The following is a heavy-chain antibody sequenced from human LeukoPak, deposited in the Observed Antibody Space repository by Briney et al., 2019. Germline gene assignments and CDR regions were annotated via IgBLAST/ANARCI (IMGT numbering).Heavy chain of an antibody. Sequence: GGSLRLSCAASGFTNSSYAMHWVRQAPGKGLEWVAVISYDGSNKYYADSVKGRFTISRDNSKNTLYLQMNSLRAEDTAVYYCARDELLWFGELLGHYFDYWGQGTLVTVSS. J-gene: IGHJ4*02. D-gene: IGHD3-10*01. CDR3: ARDELLWFGELLGHYFDY. V-gene: IGHV3-30-3*01. CDR1: GFTNSSYA. CDR2: ISYDGSNK.